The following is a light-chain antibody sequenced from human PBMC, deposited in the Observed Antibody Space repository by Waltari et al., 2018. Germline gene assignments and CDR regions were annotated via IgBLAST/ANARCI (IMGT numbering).Light chain of an antibody. Sequence: DIMMTQSHDSLAVSLGERATIHCKSSQSVLYSSNNKNYLAWYQQKPGQPPKLPIYWATTRESGVPDRFSGSGSGTDFTLTISSLQAEDGAVYYCQQYYSTPLEWTFGQGTKVEIK. V-gene: IGKV4-1*01. J-gene: IGKJ1*01. CDR2: WAT. CDR3: QQYYSTPLEWT. CDR1: QSVLYSSNNKNY.